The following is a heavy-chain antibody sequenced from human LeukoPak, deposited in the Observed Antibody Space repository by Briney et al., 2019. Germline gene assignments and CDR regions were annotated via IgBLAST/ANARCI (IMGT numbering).Heavy chain of an antibody. CDR1: GYTFTSND. J-gene: IGHJ5*02. D-gene: IGHD1-1*01. Sequence: ASVKVSCKASGYTFTSNDINWVRQAAGQGLEWMGWMNPHNGNAGYAQKFQGRVTMTRDTSISTAYMELSSLTSDDSAVYYCARIPQRVPHNWSTPGAREPWSPSPQ. V-gene: IGHV1-8*01. CDR3: ARIPQRVPHNWSTP. CDR2: MNPHNGNA.